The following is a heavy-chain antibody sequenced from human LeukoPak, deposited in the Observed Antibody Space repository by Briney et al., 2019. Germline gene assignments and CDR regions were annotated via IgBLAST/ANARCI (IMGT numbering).Heavy chain of an antibody. V-gene: IGHV1-69*05. J-gene: IGHJ6*03. CDR1: GGTFSSYA. CDR2: IIPILGTA. D-gene: IGHD6-13*01. CDR3: ARGGGSSSWSYYYYYYMDV. Sequence: SVKVSCKASGGTFSSYAISWVRQAPGQGLEWMGGIIPILGTANYAQKFQGRVTITTDESTSTAYMELSSLRSEDTAVYYCARGGGSSSWSYYYYYYMDVWGKGTTVTVSS.